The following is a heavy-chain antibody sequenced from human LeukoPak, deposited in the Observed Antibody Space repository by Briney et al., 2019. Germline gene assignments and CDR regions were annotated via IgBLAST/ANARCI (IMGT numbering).Heavy chain of an antibody. CDR2: INSDGSST. Sequence: PGGSLRLSCAASGFTFSSYWMHWVCQAPGKGLVWVSRINSDGSSTSYADSVKGRFTISRDNAKNTLYLQMNSLRAEDTAVYYCAAGYSSGWYVYWGQGTLVTVSS. V-gene: IGHV3-74*01. D-gene: IGHD6-19*01. CDR1: GFTFSSYW. J-gene: IGHJ4*02. CDR3: AAGYSSGWYVY.